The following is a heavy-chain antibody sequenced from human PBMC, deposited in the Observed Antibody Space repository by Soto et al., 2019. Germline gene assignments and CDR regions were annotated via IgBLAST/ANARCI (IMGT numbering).Heavy chain of an antibody. Sequence: EVQLVESGGGLVKPGGSLRLSCAASGFTFSNAWMSWVRQAPGKGLEWVGRIKSKTDGETTDYAAPVKGRFTISRDDSKNTLYLQMNSLKTEDTAVYYCTITIFGVVMDWGQGTLVTVSS. V-gene: IGHV3-15*01. J-gene: IGHJ4*02. CDR1: GFTFSNAW. CDR3: TITIFGVVMD. CDR2: IKSKTDGETT. D-gene: IGHD3-3*01.